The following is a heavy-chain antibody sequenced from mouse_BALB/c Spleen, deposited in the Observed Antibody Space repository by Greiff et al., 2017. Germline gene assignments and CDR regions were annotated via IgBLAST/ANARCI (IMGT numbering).Heavy chain of an antibody. Sequence: QVQLKQSGAELVRPGASVTLSCKASGYTFTDYEMHWVKQTPVHGLEWIGAIDPETGGTAYNQKFKGKATLTADKSSSTAYMELRSLTSEDSAVYYCTRKKYGNSSWYFDVWGAGTTVTVSS. CDR1: GYTFTDYE. V-gene: IGHV1-15*01. CDR2: IDPETGGT. J-gene: IGHJ1*01. D-gene: IGHD2-10*02. CDR3: TRKKYGNSSWYFDV.